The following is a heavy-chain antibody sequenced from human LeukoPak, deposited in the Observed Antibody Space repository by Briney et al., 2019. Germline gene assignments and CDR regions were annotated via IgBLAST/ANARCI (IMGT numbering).Heavy chain of an antibody. D-gene: IGHD1-26*01. Sequence: LSLTCAVYGGSFSGYYMSWIRQAPGKGLEWVSYISSSSSYTNYADSVKGRFTISRDNAKNSLYLQMNSLRAEDTAVYYCARVGDYYYGMDVWGQGTTVTVSS. CDR1: GGSFSGYY. CDR3: ARVGDYYYGMDV. CDR2: ISSSSSYT. V-gene: IGHV3-11*06. J-gene: IGHJ6*02.